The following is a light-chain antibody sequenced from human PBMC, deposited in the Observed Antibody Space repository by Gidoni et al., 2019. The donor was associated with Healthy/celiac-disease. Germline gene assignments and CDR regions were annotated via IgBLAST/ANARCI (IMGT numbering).Light chain of an antibody. Sequence: DIQMTQSPSTLSASVGDRVTITCRASQSISSWLAWYQQKPGKAPKLLIYKASSVERGVPSRFSGSGSGTEFTLTISSLQPDDFATYYCQQYDTYSRTFGHXTKVELK. CDR2: KAS. J-gene: IGKJ1*01. CDR3: QQYDTYSRT. V-gene: IGKV1-5*03. CDR1: QSISSW.